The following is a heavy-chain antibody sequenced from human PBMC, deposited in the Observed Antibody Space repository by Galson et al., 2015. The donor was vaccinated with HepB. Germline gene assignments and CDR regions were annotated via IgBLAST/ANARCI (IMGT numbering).Heavy chain of an antibody. Sequence: GKGLDWVSSISGSGGNTYYTASVKGRFTISRDNSKNTLFLQMKSLRVEDTAVYFCAKEGRNGYFGVYGGFDVWGHGTLVTVSS. J-gene: IGHJ3*01. V-gene: IGHV3-23*01. CDR3: AKEGRNGYFGVYGGFDV. D-gene: IGHD3-22*01. CDR2: ISGSGGNT.